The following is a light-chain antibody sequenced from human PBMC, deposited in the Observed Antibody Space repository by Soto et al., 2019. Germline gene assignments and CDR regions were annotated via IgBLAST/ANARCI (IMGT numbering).Light chain of an antibody. CDR1: QSISSW. CDR3: QQYNSYWT. J-gene: IGKJ1*01. CDR2: KAS. V-gene: IGKV1-5*03. Sequence: DIQMTQSPSTLSASVGDRVTITCRASQSISSWLAWYQQKPGKAPKLLIYKASSVESGGPSRCSGSGSGTEFTLAISRLQPDNFATYYCQQYNSYWTFGQGTKVEIK.